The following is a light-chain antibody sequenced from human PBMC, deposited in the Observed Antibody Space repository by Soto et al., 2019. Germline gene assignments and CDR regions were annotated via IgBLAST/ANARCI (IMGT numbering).Light chain of an antibody. CDR3: SSYAGSTAXYV. CDR2: EVS. CDR1: SSDVGYYDF. Sequence: QSVLTQPASVSGSPGQSITISCTGTSSDVGYYDFVSWYQQHPGKAPKLIIYEVSNRPSGVSDRFSASKSGNTASLTISGLQAEDEADYHCSSYAGSTAXYVFGPGTKV. V-gene: IGLV2-14*01. J-gene: IGLJ1*01.